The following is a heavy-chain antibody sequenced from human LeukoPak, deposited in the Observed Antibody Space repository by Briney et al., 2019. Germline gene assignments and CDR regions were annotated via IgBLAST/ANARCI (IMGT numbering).Heavy chain of an antibody. V-gene: IGHV4-34*01. J-gene: IGHJ5*02. D-gene: IGHD3-10*01. CDR1: GASFSGYY. CDR3: ARNLWFGELLAAELDRFDP. Sequence: PSETLSLTCTVYGASFSGYYWTWVRQPPGKGLEWIGEINHSGSTYYNPSLKSRVTISVDTSKNQFSLKLSSVTAADTAVYYCARNLWFGELLAAELDRFDPWGQGTLVTVSS. CDR2: INHSGST.